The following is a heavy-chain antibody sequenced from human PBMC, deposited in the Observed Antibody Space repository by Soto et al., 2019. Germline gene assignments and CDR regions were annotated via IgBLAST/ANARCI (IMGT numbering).Heavy chain of an antibody. V-gene: IGHV3-23*01. CDR2: ISGSDGTT. Sequence: GGSLRLSCAASGFPFSSYGMYWVRQAPGKGLEWVSAISGSDGTTHYADSVRGRFTISRDNSNNTVFLQMNSLRVEDTVLYYCAKDVAGQSGYYSCRHYFAPWGQAARV. D-gene: IGHD3-3*01. CDR1: GFPFSSYG. CDR3: AKDVAGQSGYYSCRHYFAP. J-gene: IGHJ5*02.